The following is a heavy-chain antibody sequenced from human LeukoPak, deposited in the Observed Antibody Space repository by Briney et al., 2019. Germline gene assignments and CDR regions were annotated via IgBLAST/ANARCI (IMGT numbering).Heavy chain of an antibody. Sequence: ASVRVSCKASGYTFTSYYMHWVRQAPGQGLEWMGWINTNTGNPTYAQGFTGRFVFSLDTSVSTAYLQISSLKAEDTAVYYCARVPGIAAAGNFDYWGQGTLVTVSS. D-gene: IGHD6-13*01. CDR2: INTNTGNP. J-gene: IGHJ4*02. CDR1: GYTFTSYY. CDR3: ARVPGIAAAGNFDY. V-gene: IGHV7-4-1*02.